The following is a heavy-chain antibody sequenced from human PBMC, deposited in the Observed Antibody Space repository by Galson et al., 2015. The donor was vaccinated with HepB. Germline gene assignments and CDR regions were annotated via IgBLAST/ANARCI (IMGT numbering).Heavy chain of an antibody. CDR3: ATSPLGGIFGVVIPSPIWYYYYGMDV. Sequence: SVKVSCKASGGTFSSYAISWVRQAPGQGLEWMGGIIPIFGTANYAQKFQGRVTITADKSTSTAYMELSSLRSEDTAVYYCATSPLGGIFGVVIPSPIWYYYYGMDVWGQGTTVTVSS. J-gene: IGHJ6*02. CDR1: GGTFSSYA. D-gene: IGHD3-3*01. CDR2: IIPIFGTA. V-gene: IGHV1-69*06.